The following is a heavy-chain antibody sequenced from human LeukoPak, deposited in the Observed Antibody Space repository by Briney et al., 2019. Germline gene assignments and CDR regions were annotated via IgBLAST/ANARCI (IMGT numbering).Heavy chain of an antibody. Sequence: KPSETLSLTCAVYGGSFSGYYWSWIRQPPGKGLEWIGEINHSGSTNYNPSLKSRVTISVDTSKNQFSLKLSSVTAADTAVYYCARGTGLRSRNDYWGQGTLVTVSS. D-gene: IGHD4-17*01. V-gene: IGHV4-34*01. CDR2: INHSGST. J-gene: IGHJ4*02. CDR3: ARGTGLRSRNDY. CDR1: GGSFSGYY.